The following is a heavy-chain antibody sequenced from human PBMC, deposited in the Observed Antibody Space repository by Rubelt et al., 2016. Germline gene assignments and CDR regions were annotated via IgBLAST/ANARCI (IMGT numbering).Heavy chain of an antibody. CDR2: INHSGST. J-gene: IGHJ4*02. V-gene: IGHV4-39*01. CDR3: ARWSITGEDY. Sequence: QLQLQESGPGLVKPSETLSLTCTVSGGSISSSSYYWGWIRQPPGKGLEWIGEINHSGSTNYNPAVKSRVTIAVDTAKNQFSLKLSAVTAADTAVYYCARWSITGEDYWGQGTLVTVSS. CDR1: GGSISSSSYY. D-gene: IGHD7-27*01.